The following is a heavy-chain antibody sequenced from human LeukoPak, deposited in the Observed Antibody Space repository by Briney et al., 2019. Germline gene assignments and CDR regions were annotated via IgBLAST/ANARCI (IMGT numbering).Heavy chain of an antibody. CDR3: ARGRGTIFGVVIIWFDP. J-gene: IGHJ5*02. V-gene: IGHV3-23*01. CDR2: IGGSGGST. CDR1: GFTFSTYA. Sequence: GGSLRLSCAASGFTFSTYAMTWVRQAPGKGLEWVSAIGGSGGSTYCADSVKGRFTISRDNSKNTLYLQMTSLRAEDTAVYYCARGRGTIFGVVIIWFDPWGQGTLVTVSS. D-gene: IGHD3-3*01.